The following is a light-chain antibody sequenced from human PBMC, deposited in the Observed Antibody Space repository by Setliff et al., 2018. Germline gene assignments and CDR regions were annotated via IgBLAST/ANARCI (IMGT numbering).Light chain of an antibody. CDR1: SSNIGNNY. V-gene: IGLV1-51*01. J-gene: IGLJ1*01. Sequence: QSALAQPPSVSAAPGQKVTISCSGSSSNIGNNYVSWYQQPPGTAPKLLIYDNNKRPSGIPDRFSGPKSGTSATLGITGLQTGDEADYYCGSWDSSLSAGGYVFGTGTKVTVL. CDR2: DNN. CDR3: GSWDSSLSAGGYV.